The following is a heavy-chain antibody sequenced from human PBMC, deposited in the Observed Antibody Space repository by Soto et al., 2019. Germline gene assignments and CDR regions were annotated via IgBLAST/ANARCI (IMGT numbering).Heavy chain of an antibody. J-gene: IGHJ4*02. CDR3: ASRSDGFDY. V-gene: IGHV3-33*01. CDR2: IWYDGNNK. Sequence: PGGSLRLSCTASGLTFSSYGMHWVRQAPGKGLEWVAEIWYDGNNKYYGDSVKGRFTISRDNSKNTLYLQMNNLRAEDTGVYYCASRSDGFDYWGQGTLVTVSS. CDR1: GLTFSSYG.